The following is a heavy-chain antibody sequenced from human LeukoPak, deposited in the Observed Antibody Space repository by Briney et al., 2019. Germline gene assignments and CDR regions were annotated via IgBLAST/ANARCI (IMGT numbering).Heavy chain of an antibody. CDR2: ISHDVKTT. CDR1: GFSFSDSV. D-gene: IGHD3-10*01. V-gene: IGHV3-30*04. Sequence: PGGSLRLSCVASGFSFSDSVIRWVRQAPGKGLEWVAVISHDVKTTYYAHSATGRFTISRDKSRNTVFLQMNRLRPEDTAVYYCVKEAYYGWGSSPTVYFDYWGQGTRVTVSS. CDR3: VKEAYYGWGSSPTVYFDY. J-gene: IGHJ4*02.